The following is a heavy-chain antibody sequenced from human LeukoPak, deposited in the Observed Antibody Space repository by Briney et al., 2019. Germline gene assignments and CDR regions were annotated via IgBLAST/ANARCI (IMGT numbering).Heavy chain of an antibody. J-gene: IGHJ4*02. CDR3: ARASSGWVHGQDY. V-gene: IGHV3-48*01. D-gene: IGHD6-19*01. CDR2: ISSSSSTI. Sequence: PGGSLRLSCAASGFTFSSYSMTWVRQAPGKGLEWVSYISSSSSTIYYADSVKGRFTISRDNAKHSLYLQMNSLRAEDTAVYYCARASSGWVHGQDYWGQGTLVTVSS. CDR1: GFTFSSYS.